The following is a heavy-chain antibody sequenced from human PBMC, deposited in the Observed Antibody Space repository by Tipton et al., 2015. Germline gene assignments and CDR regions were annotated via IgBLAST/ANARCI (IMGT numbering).Heavy chain of an antibody. CDR3: AREVWYYDSSGYDY. J-gene: IGHJ4*02. CDR2: IHHGGST. CDR1: GGSISSSRYY. V-gene: IGHV4-39*07. D-gene: IGHD3-22*01. Sequence: TLSLTCNVSGGSISSSRYYWGWIRQPPGKGLEWIGEIHHGGSTNYNPSLKSRVTMSVDTSKNQFSLHLSSVTAADTAVYYCAREVWYYDSSGYDYWGQGTPVTVSS.